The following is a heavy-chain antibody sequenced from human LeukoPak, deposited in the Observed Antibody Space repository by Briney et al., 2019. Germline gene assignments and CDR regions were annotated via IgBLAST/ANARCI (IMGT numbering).Heavy chain of an antibody. V-gene: IGHV3-53*01. CDR3: ARAKPKNMVRGLIMRRESRYYFDY. Sequence: GGSLRLSCAASGFTVSSNYMSWVRQAPGKGLEWVSVIYSGGGTYYADSVKGRFTISGDNSKSTLYIQMNSVRAEDTAVYYCARAKPKNMVRGLIMRRESRYYFDYWGQGTLVTVSS. D-gene: IGHD3-10*01. CDR1: GFTVSSNY. CDR2: IYSGGGT. J-gene: IGHJ4*02.